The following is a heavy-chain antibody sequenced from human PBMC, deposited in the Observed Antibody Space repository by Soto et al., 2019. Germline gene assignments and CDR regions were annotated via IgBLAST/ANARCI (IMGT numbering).Heavy chain of an antibody. V-gene: IGHV4-34*01. CDR3: ARGWAPTYYDFWSGYYGIDP. D-gene: IGHD3-3*01. Sequence: PSDTLSLTCAVDGGSFSGYYWSWIRQPPGKGLEWIGEINHSGSTNYNPSLKSRVTISVDTSKNQFSLKLSSVTAADTAVYYCARGWAPTYYDFWSGYYGIDPWGQGTLVTVSS. CDR1: GGSFSGYY. CDR2: INHSGST. J-gene: IGHJ5*02.